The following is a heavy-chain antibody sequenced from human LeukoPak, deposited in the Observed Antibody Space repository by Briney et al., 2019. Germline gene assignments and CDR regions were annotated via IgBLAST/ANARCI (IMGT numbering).Heavy chain of an antibody. V-gene: IGHV3-48*01. CDR2: ISSSSSTI. CDR1: GFTFSSYW. J-gene: IGHJ3*02. CDR3: ARVLDAFDI. D-gene: IGHD1-1*01. Sequence: GGSLRLSCAASGFTFSSYWMHWVRQAPGKGLEWVSHISSSSSTIYYADSVKGRFTISRDNAKNSLYLQMNSLRAEDTAVYYCARVLDAFDIWGQGTMVTVSS.